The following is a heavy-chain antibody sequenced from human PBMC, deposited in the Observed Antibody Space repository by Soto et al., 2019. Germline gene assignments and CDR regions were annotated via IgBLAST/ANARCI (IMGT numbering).Heavy chain of an antibody. Sequence: GGSLTLSCAASGFTFTDYYMSWILQAPGKGLEWVSYISSSGSTIYYADSVKGRFTVSRDNAKNSLYLQMNSLRAEDTAVYYCARSYSGYGLDYWGQGTLVTVSS. V-gene: IGHV3-11*01. CDR1: GFTFTDYY. J-gene: IGHJ4*02. D-gene: IGHD5-12*01. CDR3: ARSYSGYGLDY. CDR2: ISSSGSTI.